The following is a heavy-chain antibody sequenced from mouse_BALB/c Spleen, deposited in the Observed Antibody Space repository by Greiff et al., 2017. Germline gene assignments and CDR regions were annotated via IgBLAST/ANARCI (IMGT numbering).Heavy chain of an antibody. J-gene: IGHJ2*01. V-gene: IGHV3-6*02. CDR2: ISYDGSN. Sequence: DVQLQESGPGLVKPSQSLSLTCSVTGYSITSGYYWNWIRQFPGNKLEWMGYISYDGSNNYNPSLKNRISITRDTSKNQFFLKLNSVTTEDTATYYCARYYFDYWGQGTTLTVSS. CDR3: ARYYFDY. CDR1: GYSITSGYY.